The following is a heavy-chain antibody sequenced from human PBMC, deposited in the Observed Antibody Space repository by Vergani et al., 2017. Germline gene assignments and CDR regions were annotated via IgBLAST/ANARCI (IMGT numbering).Heavy chain of an antibody. D-gene: IGHD5-24*01. J-gene: IGHJ4*02. CDR3: ARDQSGDGYNSRVYF. V-gene: IGHV1-2*02. Sequence: QVQLVQSGAEVKKPGASVRVSCKASGYTFAGYYMHWVRQAPGQGLEWVGWINPNNGGTNYAQKFQGRVTMTRDTSISTAYMELSRLRSDDTAVYYCARDQSGDGYNSRVYFWGQATLV. CDR1: GYTFAGYY. CDR2: INPNNGGT.